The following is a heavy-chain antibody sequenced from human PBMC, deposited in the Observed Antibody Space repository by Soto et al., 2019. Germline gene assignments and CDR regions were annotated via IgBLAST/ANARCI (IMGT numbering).Heavy chain of an antibody. CDR3: AKERSVVATTPDFDY. Sequence: QVQLVESGGGVVQPGRSLRLSCAASGFTFSSFGMHWVRQAPGKGLEWVAVASYDGSYKYYADSVKGRFTISRDNSKNTLCLQRNSLRAEDTEVYYCAKERSVVATTPDFDYGGQGTLVALSS. CDR1: GFTFSSFG. D-gene: IGHD5-12*01. J-gene: IGHJ4*02. V-gene: IGHV3-30*18. CDR2: ASYDGSYK.